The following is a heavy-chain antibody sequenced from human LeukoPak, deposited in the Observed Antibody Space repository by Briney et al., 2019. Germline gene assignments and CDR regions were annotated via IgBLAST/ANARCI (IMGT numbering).Heavy chain of an antibody. CDR1: GDSVASGGYY. CDR3: ARGGQGRNFIFP. D-gene: IGHD1-7*01. V-gene: IGHV4-61*08. J-gene: IGHJ5*02. Sequence: PSETLSLTCIFSGDSVASGGYYENWIRQPPGKGLEWIGYIYYSVSTNYNLSLKSRVTISVDTSENQFSLKLTSVTAADTAVYYYARGGQGRNFIFPCGQGTLVTVSS. CDR2: IYYSVST.